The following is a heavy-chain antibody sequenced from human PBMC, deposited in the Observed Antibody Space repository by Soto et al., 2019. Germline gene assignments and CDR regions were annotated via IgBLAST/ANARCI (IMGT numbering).Heavy chain of an antibody. CDR2: INPDGSEK. D-gene: IGHD1-26*01. CDR3: YRSLDS. CDR1: GCTFSSVL. V-gene: IGHV3-7*01. J-gene: IGHJ5*01. Sequence: PDGSLRLSYAASGCTFSSVLMDWGRQAPGQGLEWLGNINPDGSEKHYVDSAKGRLTISRDNAMNSLYLQMSSLTAEDSALYYCYRSLDSWGHGTRVTVSS.